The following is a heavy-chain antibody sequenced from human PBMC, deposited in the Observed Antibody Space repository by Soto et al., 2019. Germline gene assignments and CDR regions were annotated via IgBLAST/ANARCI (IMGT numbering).Heavy chain of an antibody. D-gene: IGHD3-16*01. CDR2: INTYNGKT. CDR1: GYIFTSYG. Sequence: SVKVSCKTSGYIFTSYGIGWARQAPGQGLEWMGWINTYNGKTNYAQNLQGRVTLTTDTSTSTAYMELRSLRSNDTAIYYCAMVDVYVTPSPQDVWGQGTTVTVSS. J-gene: IGHJ6*02. V-gene: IGHV1-18*01. CDR3: AMVDVYVTPSPQDV.